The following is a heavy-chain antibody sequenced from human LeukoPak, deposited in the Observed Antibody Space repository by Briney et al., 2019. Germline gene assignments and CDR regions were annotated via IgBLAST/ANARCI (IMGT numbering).Heavy chain of an antibody. V-gene: IGHV3-30*04. Sequence: GRSRRLSCVASGFTFSRFAMHWVRQAPGKGPEWVSLISSDATNKYYADSVKGRFTISRDNSKNTLYLQMNSLRAEDTAVYYCARGQQLWFGELNWGQGTLVTVSS. CDR3: ARGQQLWFGELN. J-gene: IGHJ4*02. CDR1: GFTFSRFA. CDR2: ISSDATNK. D-gene: IGHD3-10*01.